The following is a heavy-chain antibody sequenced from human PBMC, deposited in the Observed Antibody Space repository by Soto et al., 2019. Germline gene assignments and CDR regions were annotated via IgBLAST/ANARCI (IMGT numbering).Heavy chain of an antibody. Sequence: SQTLSLTCAISGDSISSNTVAWNWFRQSPSRGLEWLGRTYYRSKWFFDYAFSVKSRITINPDTSKHQFSLQLNSVTPEDTAVYYCVREYTYGLFDYWGQGTLVTVPQ. CDR3: VREYTYGLFDY. CDR1: GDSISSNTVA. CDR2: TYYRSKWFF. J-gene: IGHJ4*02. D-gene: IGHD5-18*01. V-gene: IGHV6-1*01.